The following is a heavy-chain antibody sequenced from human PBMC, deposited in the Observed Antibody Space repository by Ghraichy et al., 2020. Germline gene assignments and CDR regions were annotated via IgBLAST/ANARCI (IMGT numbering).Heavy chain of an antibody. V-gene: IGHV6-1*01. CDR1: GDSVSSNSAA. D-gene: IGHD6-13*01. CDR2: TYYRSKWYN. Sequence: SQTLSLTCAISGDSVSSNSAAWNWIRQSPSRGLEWLGRTYYRSKWYNDYAVSVKSRITINPDTSQNQFSLQLNSVTPEDTAVYYCARALFPQYSSSWYYYYGMDVWGQGTTVTVSS. J-gene: IGHJ6*02. CDR3: ARALFPQYSSSWYYYYGMDV.